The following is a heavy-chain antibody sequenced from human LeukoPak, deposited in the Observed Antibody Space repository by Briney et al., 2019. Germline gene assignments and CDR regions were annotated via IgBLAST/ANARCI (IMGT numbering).Heavy chain of an antibody. CDR1: GFTFSSYE. J-gene: IGHJ1*01. D-gene: IGHD2-15*01. V-gene: IGHV3-48*03. CDR2: ISSSGSSI. CDR3: AREEYCSGGSCYSFYFQH. Sequence: PGGSLRLSCAASGFTFSSYEMNWVRQAPGKGLEWVSYISSSGSSIHYADSVKGRFTISRDNAKNSLYLQMNSLRVEDTAVYYCAREEYCSGGSCYSFYFQHWGQGTLVTVSS.